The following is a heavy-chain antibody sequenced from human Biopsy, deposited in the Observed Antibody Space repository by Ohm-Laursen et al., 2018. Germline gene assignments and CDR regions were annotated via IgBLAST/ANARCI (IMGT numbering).Heavy chain of an antibody. CDR2: ISNRGST. Sequence: SETLSLTCTVSGGSISSDYWSWIRQSPGKGLEWIRYISNRGSTNYNPSLRGRVTISVDTSKNQFSLKPSSVTAADTAVFFCARLYRLDDYWNDDPPDAFDVWGQGTRVTVSS. CDR1: GGSISSDY. CDR3: ARLYRLDDYWNDDPPDAFDV. D-gene: IGHD3-3*01. J-gene: IGHJ3*01. V-gene: IGHV4-59*01.